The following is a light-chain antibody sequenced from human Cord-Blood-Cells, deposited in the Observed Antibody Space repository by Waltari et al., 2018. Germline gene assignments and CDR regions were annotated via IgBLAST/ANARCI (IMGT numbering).Light chain of an antibody. CDR1: SSDVGGYNY. CDR2: DVS. V-gene: IGLV2-14*01. CDR3: SSYTSSSTWV. Sequence: QSALTQPASVSGSPGQSITISCTGTSSDVGGYNYFSWYQQPPGKAPKLMIYDVSKQPSGVSNRFSGSKSGNTASLTISGLQAEDEADYYCSSYTSSSTWVFGGGTKLTVL. J-gene: IGLJ3*02.